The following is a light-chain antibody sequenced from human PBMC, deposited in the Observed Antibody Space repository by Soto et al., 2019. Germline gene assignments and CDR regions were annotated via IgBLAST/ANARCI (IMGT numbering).Light chain of an antibody. CDR1: SSNIGKNN. V-gene: IGLV1-47*01. J-gene: IGLJ1*01. CDR3: AAWDDSLSAYV. Sequence: QSVLTQPPSASGTPGQRVNISCFGSSSNIGKNNIYWYQQLPGTAPKVLIYRSNQRPSGVPDRFSGSKSGTSASLAISGLRSEDEADYNCAAWDDSLSAYVFGTGTKVTVL. CDR2: RSN.